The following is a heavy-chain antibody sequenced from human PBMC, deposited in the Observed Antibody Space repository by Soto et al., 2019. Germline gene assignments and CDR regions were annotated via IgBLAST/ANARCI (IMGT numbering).Heavy chain of an antibody. CDR2: IIPIFGTA. Sequence: SVKVSCKASGGTFSSYAISWVRQAPGQGLEWMGGIIPIFGTANYAQKFQGRVTITADESTSTAYMELSSLRSEDTAVYYCARVLVVVPAAIQRVIYYYYYGMDVWGQGTTVTVSS. D-gene: IGHD2-2*02. CDR1: GGTFSSYA. CDR3: ARVLVVVPAAIQRVIYYYYYGMDV. J-gene: IGHJ6*02. V-gene: IGHV1-69*13.